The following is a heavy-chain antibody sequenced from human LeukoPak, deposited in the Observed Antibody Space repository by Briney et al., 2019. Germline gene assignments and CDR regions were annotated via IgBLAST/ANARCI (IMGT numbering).Heavy chain of an antibody. CDR2: ISYDGSNK. CDR1: GFTFDDYG. J-gene: IGHJ5*02. Sequence: GGSLRLSCAASGFTFDDYGMSWVRQAPGKDLEWVAVISYDGSNKYYADSVKGRFTISRDNSKNTLYLQMNSLRAEDTAVYFCAKGYGLQLVNNWFDPWGQGTLVIVSS. CDR3: AKGYGLQLVNNWFDP. D-gene: IGHD6-13*01. V-gene: IGHV3-30*18.